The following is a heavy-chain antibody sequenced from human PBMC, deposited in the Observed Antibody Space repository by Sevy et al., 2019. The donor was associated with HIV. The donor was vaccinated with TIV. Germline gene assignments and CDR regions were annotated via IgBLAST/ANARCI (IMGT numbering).Heavy chain of an antibody. CDR3: AILGVDCVSTNCYGMRSLSFDF. V-gene: IGHV3-30-3*01. J-gene: IGHJ4*02. CDR2: ISYDGSSK. CDR1: GFTFSSFA. Sequence: GGSLRLSCAASGFTFSSFAMHWVRQAPGKGLEWVAVISYDGSSKYYPDSVKGRFTISRDNAQYTLYLQMNRLRPEDTAVYFCAILGVDCVSTNCYGMRSLSFDFWGQGTLVTVSS. D-gene: IGHD2-2*01.